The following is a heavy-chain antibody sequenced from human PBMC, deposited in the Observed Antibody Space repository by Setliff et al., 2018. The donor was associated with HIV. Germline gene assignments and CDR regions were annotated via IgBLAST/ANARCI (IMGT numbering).Heavy chain of an antibody. CDR2: ASPSGGTT. J-gene: IGHJ4*02. Sequence: PGGSLRLSCQASDLAFSSYAMSWVRQAPGKGLEWVSTASPSGGTTYYADSVKGRFTISRDTAKNTVYLQMNSLTSEDTAFYYCARGRINYGDYYYWGQGTLVTVSS. CDR1: DLAFSSYA. D-gene: IGHD4-17*01. CDR3: ARGRINYGDYYY. V-gene: IGHV3-23*01.